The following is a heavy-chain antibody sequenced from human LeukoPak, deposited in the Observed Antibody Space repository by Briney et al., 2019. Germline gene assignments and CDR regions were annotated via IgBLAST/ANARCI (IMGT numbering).Heavy chain of an antibody. CDR2: INPNSGGT. J-gene: IGHJ6*03. V-gene: IGHV1-2*02. Sequence: VASVKVSCKASGYTFTGYYMHWVRQAPGQGLEWMGWINPNSGGTNYAQKFQGRVTMTRDTSISTAYMELSRLRSDDTAVYYCARGGASQYCSSTSCYTYYYYYMDVWGKGTTVTVSS. D-gene: IGHD2-2*02. CDR1: GYTFTGYY. CDR3: ARGGASQYCSSTSCYTYYYYYMDV.